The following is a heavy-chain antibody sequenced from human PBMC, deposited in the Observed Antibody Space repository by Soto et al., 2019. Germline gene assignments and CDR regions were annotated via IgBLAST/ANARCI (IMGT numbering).Heavy chain of an antibody. J-gene: IGHJ4*02. CDR3: ARQGLAGGDY. CDR2: VNTDGSGT. V-gene: IGHV3-74*01. CDR1: GFTLSSYW. Sequence: EVQLVESGGGLIQPGGSLRLSCVASGFTLSSYWMHWFRQAPGKGLVWVSRVNTDGSGTTYADAVKGRFTISRDNAKNTVFLQMNSLRAEDTAVYYCARQGLAGGDYWGQGTLVTVS.